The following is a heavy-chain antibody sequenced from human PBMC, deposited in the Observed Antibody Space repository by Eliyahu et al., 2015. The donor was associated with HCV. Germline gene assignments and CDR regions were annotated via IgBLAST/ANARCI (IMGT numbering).Heavy chain of an antibody. D-gene: IGHD2-15*01. J-gene: IGHJ4*02. CDR1: GFTFDDYT. Sequence: EVQLVESGGVVVQPGGSLRLSCAASGFTFDDYTMHWVRQAPGKGLEWVSLISWDGGSTYYADSVKGRFTISRDNSKNSLYLQMNSLRTEDTALYYCAKGAGGGSFVDYWGQGTLVTVSS. CDR3: AKGAGGGSFVDY. V-gene: IGHV3-43*01. CDR2: ISWDGGST.